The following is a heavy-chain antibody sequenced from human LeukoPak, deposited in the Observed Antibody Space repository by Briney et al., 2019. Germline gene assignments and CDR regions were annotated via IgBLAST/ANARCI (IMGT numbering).Heavy chain of an antibody. V-gene: IGHV3-49*04. Sequence: PGGSLRLSCTASGFTFGDYAMSWVRQAPGKGLEWVGFIRSKAYGGTTEYAASVKGRFTISRDDSKSIAYLQMNSLKTEDTAVYYCTRAKLPIVVVPAARPGDDAFDIWGQGTMVTVSS. CDR1: GFTFGDYA. D-gene: IGHD2-2*01. CDR3: TRAKLPIVVVPAARPGDDAFDI. J-gene: IGHJ3*02. CDR2: IRSKAYGGTT.